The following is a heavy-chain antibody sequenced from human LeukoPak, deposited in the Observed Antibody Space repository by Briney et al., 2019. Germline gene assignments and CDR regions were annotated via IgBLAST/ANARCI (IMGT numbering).Heavy chain of an antibody. J-gene: IGHJ3*02. CDR3: ARIGRDAFDI. Sequence: GGSLRLSCAASGFTFSRYSMNWVRQAPGKGLEWVSSISSSSSYIYYADSVKGRFTISRDNAKNSLYLQMNSLRAEDTAVYYCARIGRDAFDIWGKGTMVTVSS. CDR2: ISSSSSYI. CDR1: GFTFSRYS. V-gene: IGHV3-21*01.